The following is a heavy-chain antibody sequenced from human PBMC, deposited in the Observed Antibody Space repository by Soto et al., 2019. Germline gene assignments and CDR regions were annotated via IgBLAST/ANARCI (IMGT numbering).Heavy chain of an antibody. CDR3: ARGLGDFSYYYYYGMDV. CDR2: IYYSGST. J-gene: IGHJ6*02. Sequence: SETLSLTCTVSGGSISSYYWSWIRQPPGKGLEWIGYIYYSGSTNYNPSLKSRVTISVDTSKNQFSLKLSSVTAADTAVYYCARGLGDFSYYYYYGMDVWGQGTTVTVSS. CDR1: GGSISSYY. V-gene: IGHV4-59*01. D-gene: IGHD2-21*02.